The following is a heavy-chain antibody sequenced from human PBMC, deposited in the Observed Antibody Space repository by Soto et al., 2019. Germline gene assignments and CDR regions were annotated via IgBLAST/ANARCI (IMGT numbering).Heavy chain of an antibody. CDR3: ARLLHDNRGYYYFDY. Sequence: SETLSLTCTVSSASISSSSYYWGWIRQPPGEGLEWIAAIYYSGSIYHNPSLKSRVTMSIDTSKKQFSLKMSSVTAADTAVYYCARLLHDNRGYYYFDYWGRGTLVTVSS. CDR2: IYYSGSI. CDR1: SASISSSSYY. D-gene: IGHD3-9*01. J-gene: IGHJ4*02. V-gene: IGHV4-39*01.